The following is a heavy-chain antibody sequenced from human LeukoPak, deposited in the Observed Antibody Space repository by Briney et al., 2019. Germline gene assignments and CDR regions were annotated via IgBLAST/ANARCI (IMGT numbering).Heavy chain of an antibody. D-gene: IGHD3-10*01. Sequence: GGSLRLSCAVSGFTFSNAWMSWVRQAPGKGLEWVGRIKSKTDGGTTDYAAPVKGRFTISRDDSKNTLYLQMNSLKTEDTAVYYCTTDLLTLLWFGELTFDYWGQGTLVTVSS. CDR1: GFTFSNAW. CDR2: IKSKTDGGTT. V-gene: IGHV3-15*01. CDR3: TTDLLTLLWFGELTFDY. J-gene: IGHJ4*02.